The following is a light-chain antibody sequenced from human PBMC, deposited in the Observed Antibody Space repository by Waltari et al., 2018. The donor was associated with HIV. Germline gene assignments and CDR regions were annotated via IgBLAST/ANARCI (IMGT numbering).Light chain of an antibody. J-gene: IGKJ1*01. CDR3: QQYNYFPWT. V-gene: IGKV1-5*03. CDR2: RAS. Sequence: DIQMSQSPSTLSASVGDRVSITCRASHSVRSSLAWYQQTPGKAPKLLIYRASILESGVPSRFSGSGSGTEFTLTISSLQPDDFATYFCQQYNYFPWTFGQGTKVVIK. CDR1: HSVRSS.